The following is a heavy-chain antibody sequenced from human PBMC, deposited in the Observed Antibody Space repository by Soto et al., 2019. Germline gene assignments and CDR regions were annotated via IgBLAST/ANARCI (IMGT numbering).Heavy chain of an antibody. Sequence: QVQLVESGGGVVQPGRSLRLSCVASGLTFSSYGMHWVRQAPGKGLEWVAVIWYDGSNKYYADSVKGRFTISRDNSKNTLYLQMNSLRAEATAVYYCARDWHDSSGYNRYYFDYWGQGTLVTVSS. CDR2: IWYDGSNK. V-gene: IGHV3-33*01. D-gene: IGHD3-22*01. CDR1: GLTFSSYG. CDR3: ARDWHDSSGYNRYYFDY. J-gene: IGHJ4*02.